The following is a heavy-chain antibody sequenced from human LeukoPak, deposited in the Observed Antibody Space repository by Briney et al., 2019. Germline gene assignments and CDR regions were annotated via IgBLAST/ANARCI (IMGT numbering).Heavy chain of an antibody. CDR3: ARGSSGYDILTVHEDYYYGMDV. Sequence: ASVKVSCKASGYTFSSYGISWVRQATGQGLEWMGWMNPNSGNTGYAQKFQGRVTMTRNTSISTAYMELSSLRSEDTAVYYCARGSSGYDILTVHEDYYYGMDVWGQGTTVTVSS. J-gene: IGHJ6*02. CDR2: MNPNSGNT. CDR1: GYTFSSYG. V-gene: IGHV1-8*02. D-gene: IGHD3-9*01.